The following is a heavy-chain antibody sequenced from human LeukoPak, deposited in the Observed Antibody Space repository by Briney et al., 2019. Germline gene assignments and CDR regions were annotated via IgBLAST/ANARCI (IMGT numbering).Heavy chain of an antibody. CDR1: GYTFTSYA. CDR3: ARHAKEQWLALAYYYYGMDV. V-gene: IGHV1-3*01. J-gene: IGHJ6*02. D-gene: IGHD6-19*01. Sequence: GASVKVSCKASGYTFTSYAMHWVRQAPGQRLEWMGWINAGNGNTKYSQKFQGRVTITRDTSASTAYMELSSLRSEDTAVYYCARHAKEQWLALAYYYYGMDVWGQGTTVTVSS. CDR2: INAGNGNT.